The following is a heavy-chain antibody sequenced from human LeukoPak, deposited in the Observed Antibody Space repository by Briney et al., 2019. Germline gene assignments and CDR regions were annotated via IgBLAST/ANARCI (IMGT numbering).Heavy chain of an antibody. V-gene: IGHV4-34*01. Sequence: PSETLSLTCAVYGGSFSGYYWSWIRQPPGKGLEWIGEINHSGSTNYNPSLKSRVTISIDTSKNQFSLKLSSVTAADTAVYYCARRRGIVVVPAVIWWFDPWGQGTLVTVSS. CDR1: GGSFSGYY. CDR2: INHSGST. J-gene: IGHJ5*02. D-gene: IGHD2-2*01. CDR3: ARRRGIVVVPAVIWWFDP.